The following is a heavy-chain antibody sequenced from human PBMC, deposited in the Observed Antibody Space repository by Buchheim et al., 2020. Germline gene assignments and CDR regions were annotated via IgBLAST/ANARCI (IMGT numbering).Heavy chain of an antibody. D-gene: IGHD5-18*01. V-gene: IGHV3-30*18. CDR1: GFTFNTYD. Sequence: QVQLVESGGGVVQPGRSLRLSCAASGFTFNTYDMHWVRQAPGKGLEWVAVISYDGSNKYYADSVTGRFTISTANSTNTPYLQMNSLRAEDTAVYYCAKDSFGYSYPVPPNDWGQGTL. CDR2: ISYDGSNK. CDR3: AKDSFGYSYPVPPND. J-gene: IGHJ4*02.